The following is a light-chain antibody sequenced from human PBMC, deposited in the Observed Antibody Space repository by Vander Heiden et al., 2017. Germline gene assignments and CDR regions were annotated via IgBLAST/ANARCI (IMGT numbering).Light chain of an antibody. CDR1: RSVRNN. J-gene: IGKJ1*01. Sequence: PLSVSLGERATLSCRASRSVRNNVAWYQQTPGQAPSLLIYHSSTRAASVPARFSGSGSETEFTLTISSLQSEDCAIYYCQQYNDWPGTVGQGTKLEI. CDR3: QQYNDWPGT. CDR2: HSS. V-gene: IGKV3-15*01.